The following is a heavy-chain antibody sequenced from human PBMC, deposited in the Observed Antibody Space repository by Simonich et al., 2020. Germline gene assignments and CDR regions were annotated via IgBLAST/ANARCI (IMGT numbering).Heavy chain of an antibody. J-gene: IGHJ6*03. CDR3: ARDLRWSYYYYYYMDV. V-gene: IGHV1-2*02. D-gene: IGHD3-3*01. CDR1: GYTFTGYS. CDR2: NNPNLRGT. Sequence: QVQLVQSGAEVKKPGASVKVSCKASGYTFTGYSMHWVRQAPGQGLEWKRWNNPNLRGTNDAQKVQGRVTMTRDTSISTAYMELSMLRSDDTAVYYCARDLRWSYYYYYYMDVWGKGTTVTVSS.